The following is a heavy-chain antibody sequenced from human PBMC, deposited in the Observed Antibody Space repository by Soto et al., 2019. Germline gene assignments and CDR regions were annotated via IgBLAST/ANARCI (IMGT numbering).Heavy chain of an antibody. D-gene: IGHD3-22*01. V-gene: IGHV3-30-3*01. J-gene: IGHJ6*02. CDR1: GFTFSSYA. CDR3: ARDPLTYYHDSSGYLDV. CDR2: ISYDGSNK. Sequence: GGSLRLSCAASGFTFSSYAMHWVRQAPGKGLEWVAVISYDGSNKYYADSVKGRFTISRDNSKNTLYLQMNSLRAEDTAVYYCARDPLTYYHDSSGYLDVWGQGTTVTVSS.